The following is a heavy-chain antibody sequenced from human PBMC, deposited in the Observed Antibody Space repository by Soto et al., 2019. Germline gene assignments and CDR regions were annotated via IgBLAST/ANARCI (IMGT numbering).Heavy chain of an antibody. J-gene: IGHJ4*02. CDR3: ASFRELPVHQYYFEY. CDR1: GGSISSYY. Sequence: SETLSLTCTVSGGSISSYYWSWIRQPPGKGLEWIGYIYYSGSTNYNPSLKSRVTISVDTSKNQFSLKLSSVTAADTAVYYCASFRELPVHQYYFEYWGQGTLVTVSS. V-gene: IGHV4-59*01. D-gene: IGHD1-7*01. CDR2: IYYSGST.